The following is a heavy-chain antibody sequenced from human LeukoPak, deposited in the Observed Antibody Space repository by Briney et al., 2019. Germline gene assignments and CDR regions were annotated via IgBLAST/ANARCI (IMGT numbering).Heavy chain of an antibody. J-gene: IGHJ4*02. CDR1: GGSFSGYY. V-gene: IGHV4-34*01. Sequence: SETLSLTCAVDGGSFSGYYWSWIRQPPGKGLEWIGEINHSGSTNYNPSLKSRVTISVDTSKNQFSLKLSSVTAADTAVYYCARGGDFWSGYYRLDYWGQGTLVTVSS. CDR3: ARGGDFWSGYYRLDY. CDR2: INHSGST. D-gene: IGHD3-3*01.